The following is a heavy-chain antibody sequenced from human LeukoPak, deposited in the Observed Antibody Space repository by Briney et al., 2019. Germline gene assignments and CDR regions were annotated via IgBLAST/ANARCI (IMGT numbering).Heavy chain of an antibody. CDR1: GFTFSNYA. D-gene: IGHD3-10*01. Sequence: GGSLRLSRAASGFTFSNYAMHWIRQPPRKGGEWVAVIYYDGSIRYYADSPQGRFNISRDNSKNTLYLEMDSLRAEDTAVYYCAGTLALYGSGSFFVFWGQGTLVIVSS. V-gene: IGHV3-30-3*01. J-gene: IGHJ1*01. CDR2: IYYDGSIR. CDR3: AGTLALYGSGSFFVF.